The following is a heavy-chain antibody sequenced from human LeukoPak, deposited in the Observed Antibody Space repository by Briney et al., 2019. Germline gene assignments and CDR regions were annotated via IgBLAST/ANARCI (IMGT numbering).Heavy chain of an antibody. Sequence: GASVKVSCKASAYTFTRYYMHWVRQAPRQRREWMGWINPNSGGTNYAQKFQGRVTMTRDTSISTAYMELSRLRSDDTAVYYCAREGDPGQYWGQGTLVTVSS. D-gene: IGHD1-1*01. CDR1: AYTFTRYY. CDR2: INPNSGGT. V-gene: IGHV1-2*02. J-gene: IGHJ4*02. CDR3: AREGDPGQY.